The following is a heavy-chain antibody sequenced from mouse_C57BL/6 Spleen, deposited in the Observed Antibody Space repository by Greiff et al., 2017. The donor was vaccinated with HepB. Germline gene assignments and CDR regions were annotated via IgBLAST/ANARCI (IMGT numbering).Heavy chain of an antibody. CDR3: ARSGITTVVAGGYFDY. CDR2: IYPGDGDT. J-gene: IGHJ2*01. D-gene: IGHD1-1*01. Sequence: QVHVKQSGAELVKPGASVKISCKASGYAFSSYWMNWVKQRPGKGLEWIGQIYPGDGDTNYNGKFKGKATLTADKSSSTAYMQLSSLTSEDSAVYFCARSGITTVVAGGYFDYWGQGTTLTVSS. CDR1: GYAFSSYW. V-gene: IGHV1-80*01.